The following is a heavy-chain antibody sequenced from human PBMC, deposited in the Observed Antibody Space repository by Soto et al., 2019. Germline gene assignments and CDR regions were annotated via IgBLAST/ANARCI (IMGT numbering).Heavy chain of an antibody. J-gene: IGHJ6*02. D-gene: IGHD3-3*01. CDR2: ISYDGSNK. Sequence: QVQLVESGGGVVQPGRSLRLSCAASGFTFSSYAMHWVRQAPGKGLEWVAVISYDGSNKYYADSVKGRFTISRDNSKNTLYLQMNSLRAEDTAVYYCARDRGSYYDFWSGYYYYYGMDVWGQGTTVTVSS. CDR3: ARDRGSYYDFWSGYYYYYGMDV. CDR1: GFTFSSYA. V-gene: IGHV3-30-3*01.